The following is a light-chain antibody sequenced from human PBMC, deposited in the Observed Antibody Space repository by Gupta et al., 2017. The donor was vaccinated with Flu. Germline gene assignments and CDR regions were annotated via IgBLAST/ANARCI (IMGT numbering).Light chain of an antibody. V-gene: IGKV4-1*01. CDR1: QSVLHSSNNKNY. CDR3: QQYYATPRT. J-gene: IGKJ1*01. CDR2: GAS. Sequence: DIVLTQYPDSLAVSLGERPTINCKSSQSVLHSSNNKNYLAWYQQKPGQHPKLLIYGASTRESGVPDRFSGSGSGTDFTLTISSRQAEDVAVYYCQQYYATPRTFGQGTKVEIK.